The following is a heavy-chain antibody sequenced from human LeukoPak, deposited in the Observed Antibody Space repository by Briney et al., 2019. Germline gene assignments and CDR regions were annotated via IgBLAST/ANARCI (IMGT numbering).Heavy chain of an antibody. J-gene: IGHJ1*01. V-gene: IGHV3-74*01. CDR2: INSDETIS. Sequence: GGSLRLSCAASGFTFSSYWMHWVRQVPNQGLMWVSRINSDETISEYVDSVNGRFTISRGNAKNTLYLQMNSLRAEDTAVYFCLYGGYFQHWGQGTLVTVSS. CDR3: LYGGYFQH. CDR1: GFTFSSYW. D-gene: IGHD3-16*01.